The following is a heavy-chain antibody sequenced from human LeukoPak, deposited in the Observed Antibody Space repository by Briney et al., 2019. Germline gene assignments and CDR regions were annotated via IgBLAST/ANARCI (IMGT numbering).Heavy chain of an antibody. D-gene: IGHD3-3*01. Sequence: PSETLSPTCTVSGGSISSYYWSWIRQPPGKGLEWIGYIYYSGSTYYNPSLKSRVTISVDRSKNQFSLKLSSVTAADTAVYYCARSAFRITIFGVARPGAFDIWGQGTMVTVSS. V-gene: IGHV4-59*12. CDR3: ARSAFRITIFGVARPGAFDI. CDR2: IYYSGST. J-gene: IGHJ3*02. CDR1: GGSISSYY.